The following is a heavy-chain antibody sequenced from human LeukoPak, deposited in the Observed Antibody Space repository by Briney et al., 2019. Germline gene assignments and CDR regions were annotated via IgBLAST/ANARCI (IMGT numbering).Heavy chain of an antibody. J-gene: IGHJ6*02. CDR2: IYSGGST. V-gene: IGHV3-66*02. Sequence: GGSLRLSCAASGFTVSGNYMSWVRQAPGKGLEWVSVIYSGGSTYYADSVKGRFTISRDNSKNTLYLQMNSLRAEDTAVYYCARDRNRVRGYYYYGMDVWGQGTTVTVSS. D-gene: IGHD3-10*01. CDR1: GFTVSGNY. CDR3: ARDRNRVRGYYYYGMDV.